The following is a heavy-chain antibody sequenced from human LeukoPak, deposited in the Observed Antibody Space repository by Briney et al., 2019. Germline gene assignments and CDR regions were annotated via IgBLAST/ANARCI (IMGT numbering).Heavy chain of an antibody. J-gene: IGHJ4*02. CDR2: ISSSSNYI. D-gene: IGHD5-18*01. CDR3: AREGGYSYGWYFDY. V-gene: IGHV3-21*01. Sequence: GGSLRLSCAASGFTFSSYSMNWVRQAPGKGLEWVSSISSSSNYIYYAASVKGRFTISRDNAKNSLYLQMNSLRAEDTAVYYCAREGGYSYGWYFDYWGQGTLVTVSS. CDR1: GFTFSSYS.